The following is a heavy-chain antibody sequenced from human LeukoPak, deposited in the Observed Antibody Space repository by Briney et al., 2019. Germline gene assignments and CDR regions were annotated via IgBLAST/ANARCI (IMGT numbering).Heavy chain of an antibody. V-gene: IGHV3-30-3*01. CDR3: ARENYDFWSGYQDAGHFDY. J-gene: IGHJ4*02. CDR2: ISYDGSNK. Sequence: PGGSLRLSCAASGFTFSSYAMPWVRQAPGKGLEWVAVISYDGSNKYYADPVKGRFTISRDNSKNTLYLQMNSLRAEDTAVYYCARENYDFWSGYQDAGHFDYWGQGTLVTVSS. D-gene: IGHD3-3*01. CDR1: GFTFSSYA.